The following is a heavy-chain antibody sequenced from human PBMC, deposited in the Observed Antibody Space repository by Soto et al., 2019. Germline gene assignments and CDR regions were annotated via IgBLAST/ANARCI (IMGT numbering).Heavy chain of an antibody. J-gene: IGHJ4*02. CDR2: IYYNGNT. Sequence: SETLSLTCPVSGGSISNHYWSWIRQPPGKGLEWIGYIYYNGNTNYNPSLKSRVTMSVDTSKNQISLKLSSVTAADTAVYYCTRANWYSEYWGQGTLVTVSS. D-gene: IGHD7-27*01. CDR1: GGSISNHY. CDR3: TRANWYSEY. V-gene: IGHV4-59*11.